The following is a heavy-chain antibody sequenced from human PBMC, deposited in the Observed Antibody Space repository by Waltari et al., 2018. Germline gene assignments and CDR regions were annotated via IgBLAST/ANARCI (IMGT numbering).Heavy chain of an antibody. CDR1: GYTFTYYD. CDR2: MDPNSGST. Sequence: QVQLVQSGAEVKKPGASVKVYCKASGYTFTYYDINWVRQATGQGLEWMGRMDPNSGSTAYAQKFQGRVTMTRSTSESTAYMELSSLRSDDTAVYYCARGFLSGSYDDYWGQGTLVTVSS. D-gene: IGHD3-10*01. V-gene: IGHV1-8*01. J-gene: IGHJ4*02. CDR3: ARGFLSGSYDDY.